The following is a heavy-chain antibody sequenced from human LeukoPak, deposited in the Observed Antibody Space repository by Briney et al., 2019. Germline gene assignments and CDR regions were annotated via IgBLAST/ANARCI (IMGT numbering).Heavy chain of an antibody. V-gene: IGHV3-21*01. CDR3: ARTTYYYGSGSRPNNAFDI. Sequence: GGSLRLSCAASGFIFSSYSMNWVRQAPGKGLEWVSPISSSSSYIYYADSVKGRFTISRDNAKNSLYLQMNSLRAEDTAVYYCARTTYYYGSGSRPNNAFDIWGQGTMVTVSS. D-gene: IGHD3-10*01. J-gene: IGHJ3*02. CDR2: ISSSSSYI. CDR1: GFIFSSYS.